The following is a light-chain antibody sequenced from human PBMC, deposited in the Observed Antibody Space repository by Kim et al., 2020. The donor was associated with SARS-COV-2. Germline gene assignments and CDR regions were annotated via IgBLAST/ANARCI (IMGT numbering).Light chain of an antibody. CDR1: SSNIGAGYD. V-gene: IGLV1-40*01. CDR3: QSYDSSLSGFVV. J-gene: IGLJ2*01. Sequence: VTISCTGSSSNIGAGYDVHWYQQLPGTAPKLLIFTNSNRPSGVPDRFSGSKSGTSASLAITGLQAEDEADYYGQSYDSSLSGFVVFGGGTKVTVL. CDR2: TNS.